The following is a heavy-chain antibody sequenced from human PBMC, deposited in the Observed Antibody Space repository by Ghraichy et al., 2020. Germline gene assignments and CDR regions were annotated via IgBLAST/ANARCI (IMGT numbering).Heavy chain of an antibody. Sequence: SETLSLTCTVSGGSISSSSYYWGWIRQPPGKGLEWIGSIYYSGSTYYNPSLKSRVTISVDTSKNQFSLKLSSVTAADTAVYYCAREPFEYSSSESEPSDYWGQGTLVTVSS. CDR3: AREPFEYSSSESEPSDY. D-gene: IGHD6-6*01. J-gene: IGHJ4*02. V-gene: IGHV4-39*02. CDR2: IYYSGST. CDR1: GGSISSSSYY.